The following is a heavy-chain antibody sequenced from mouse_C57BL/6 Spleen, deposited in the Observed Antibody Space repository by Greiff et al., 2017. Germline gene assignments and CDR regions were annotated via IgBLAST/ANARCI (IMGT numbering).Heavy chain of an antibody. D-gene: IGHD1-1*01. CDR1: GYTFTSYW. CDR2: IDPNSGGT. V-gene: IGHV1-72*01. CDR3: ARYWYYGSSPYWCFDV. Sequence: QQSCKASGYTFTSYWMHWVKQRPGRGLAWIGRIDPNSGGTMYYDKFKSTATLTVDKPSSTAYMQHSSLTSVDSAVYYGARYWYYGSSPYWCFDVWGTGTTVTVSA. J-gene: IGHJ1*03.